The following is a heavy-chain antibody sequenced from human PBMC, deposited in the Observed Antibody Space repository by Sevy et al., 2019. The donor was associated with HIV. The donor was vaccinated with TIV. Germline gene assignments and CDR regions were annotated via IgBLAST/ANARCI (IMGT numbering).Heavy chain of an antibody. CDR3: AREMEGVPGRAFDI. CDR1: RFTFSDYY. J-gene: IGHJ3*02. V-gene: IGHV3-11*01. Sequence: GGSLRLSCAASRFTFSDYYMSWIRQAPGKGLEWLSYISSSGSTIYYADSVKGRFTISRDNAKNSLYLQMNSLRVEDTAVYYCAREMEGVPGRAFDIWGQGTMVTVSS. D-gene: IGHD6-19*01. CDR2: ISSSGSTI.